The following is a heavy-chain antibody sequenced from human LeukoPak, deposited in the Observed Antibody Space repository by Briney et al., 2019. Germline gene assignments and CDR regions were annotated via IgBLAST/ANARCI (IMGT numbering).Heavy chain of an antibody. CDR2: INPNSGGT. D-gene: IGHD1-26*01. CDR3: ARYQRICGYYGSSPGIMGFDH. J-gene: IGHJ4*02. CDR1: RYTFTGYF. Sequence: AAVKDSCKASRYTFTGYFMHGVRQAPGQGREWMGWINPNSGGTNNAQKFQGGVTMTRETSISTAYIEMRSLRANGTAVDYGARYQRICGYYGSSPGIMGFDHWGQGTLVTVSS. V-gene: IGHV1-2*02.